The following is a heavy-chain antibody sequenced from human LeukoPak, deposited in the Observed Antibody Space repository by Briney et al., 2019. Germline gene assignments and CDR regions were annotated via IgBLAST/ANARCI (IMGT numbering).Heavy chain of an antibody. CDR2: IYYSGST. CDR3: ASLVRGVISGLADY. Sequence: GSLRLSCAASGFSFSSYAMSWVRQPPGKGLEWIGSIYYSGSTYYNPSLKSRVTISVDTSKNQFSLKLSSVTAADTAVFYCASLVRGVISGLADYWGQGTLVTVSS. J-gene: IGHJ4*02. CDR1: GFSFSSYA. V-gene: IGHV4-39*01. D-gene: IGHD3-10*01.